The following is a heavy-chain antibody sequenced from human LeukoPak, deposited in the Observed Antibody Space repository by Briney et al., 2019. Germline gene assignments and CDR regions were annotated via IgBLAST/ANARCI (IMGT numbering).Heavy chain of an antibody. D-gene: IGHD3-9*01. V-gene: IGHV3-53*01. CDR1: GFTVSSNS. Sequence: GGSLRLSCTVSGFTVSSNSMSLVRQAPGKGLEWVSFIYSGSTNYSDSVKGRFTISRDNAKNSLYLQMNSLRAEDTAVYYCARDLWEGDILTGPAIWGQGTMVTVSS. CDR3: ARDLWEGDILTGPAI. CDR2: IYSGST. J-gene: IGHJ3*02.